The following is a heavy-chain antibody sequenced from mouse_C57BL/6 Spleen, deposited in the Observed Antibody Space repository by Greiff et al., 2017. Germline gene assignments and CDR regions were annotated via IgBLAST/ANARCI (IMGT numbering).Heavy chain of an antibody. Sequence: QVQLQQSGPELVKPGASVKISCKASGYAFSSSWMNWVKQRPGKGLEWIGRIYPGDGDTNYNGKFKGKATLTADKSSSTAYMQLISLTSEDSAVYFCADGYPFAYWGQGTLVTVSA. CDR1: GYAFSSSW. CDR2: IYPGDGDT. CDR3: ADGYPFAY. J-gene: IGHJ3*01. D-gene: IGHD2-3*01. V-gene: IGHV1-82*01.